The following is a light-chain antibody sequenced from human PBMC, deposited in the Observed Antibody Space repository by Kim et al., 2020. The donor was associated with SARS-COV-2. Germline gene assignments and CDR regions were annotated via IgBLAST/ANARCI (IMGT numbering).Light chain of an antibody. CDR2: QDS. J-gene: IGLJ2*01. Sequence: SYELTQPPSVSVSPGQTASITCSGDKLGDKYACWYQQKPGQSPVLVIYQDSKRPSGIPERFSGSNSGNTATLTISGTQAMDEADYYCQAWDSSTHVLFGG. CDR1: KLGDKY. V-gene: IGLV3-1*01. CDR3: QAWDSSTHVL.